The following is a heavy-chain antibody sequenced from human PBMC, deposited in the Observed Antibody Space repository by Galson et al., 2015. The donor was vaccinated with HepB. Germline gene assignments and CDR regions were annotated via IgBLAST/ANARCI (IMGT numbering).Heavy chain of an antibody. J-gene: IGHJ2*01. V-gene: IGHV3-9*01. Sequence: SLRLSCAASGFTFDDYAMHWVRHAPGKGLEWVSGISWNSGSIGYADSVKGRFTISRDNAKNSLYLQMNSLRAEDTALYYCAKDMAAGGYWYFDLWGRGTLVTVSS. CDR3: AKDMAAGGYWYFDL. CDR2: ISWNSGSI. CDR1: GFTFDDYA.